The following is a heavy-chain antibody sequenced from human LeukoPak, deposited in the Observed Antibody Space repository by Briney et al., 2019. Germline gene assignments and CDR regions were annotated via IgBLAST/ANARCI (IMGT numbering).Heavy chain of an antibody. Sequence: PGGSLRLSCAASGFTFSSYAMSWVRQAPGEGLEWVSAISGSGARTYYADSVKGRFTISRDNSKNTLYLQMNSLRAEDTAVYYCAKDPGFCGSCYYWGQGTLVTVSS. CDR3: AKDPGFCGSCYY. CDR1: GFTFSSYA. CDR2: ISGSGART. V-gene: IGHV3-23*01. J-gene: IGHJ4*02. D-gene: IGHD2-2*01.